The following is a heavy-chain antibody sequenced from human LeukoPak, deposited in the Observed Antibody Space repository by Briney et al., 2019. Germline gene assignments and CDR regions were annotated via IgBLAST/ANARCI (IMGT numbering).Heavy chain of an antibody. J-gene: IGHJ4*02. V-gene: IGHV4-39*01. CDR2: IYYSGST. D-gene: IGHD6-13*01. CDR3: ARRGYQRGFDY. Sequence: SETLSLTCTVSGGSISSSIYYWGWIRQPPGKGLEWVGSIYYSGSTYYTPSLMSRVTISVDTSKNQFSLKLSSVTAADTAVYYWARRGYQRGFDYWGQGTLVTVSS. CDR1: GGSISSSIYY.